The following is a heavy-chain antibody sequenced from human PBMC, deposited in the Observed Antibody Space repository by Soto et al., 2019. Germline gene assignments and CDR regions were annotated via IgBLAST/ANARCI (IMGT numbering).Heavy chain of an antibody. V-gene: IGHV1-18*01. CDR2: IITINGNT. CDR1: GYNFISFG. D-gene: IGHD1-1*01. J-gene: IGHJ6*04. Sequence: QVELVQSGSELKKPGASVKVSCKPTGYNFISFGLSWVRQAPGQGLEWMGWIITINGNTKYAPKFQGRLTLTADTFTSTAFMELNNLKSDDTGVYYCARGPYNLDVWGRGTTVVVSS. CDR3: ARGPYNLDV.